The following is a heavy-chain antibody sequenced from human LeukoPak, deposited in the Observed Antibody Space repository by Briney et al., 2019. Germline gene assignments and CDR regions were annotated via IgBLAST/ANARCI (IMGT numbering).Heavy chain of an antibody. CDR1: GGSFSGYY. Sequence: SETLSLTCAVYGGSFSGYYWSWIRQPPGKGLEWIGEINHSGSTNYNPSLKRRVTISVDTSKNQFSLKLSSVTAADTAVYYCARGRLGARITMVRGFDPWGQGTLVTVSS. V-gene: IGHV4-34*01. CDR2: INHSGST. CDR3: ARGRLGARITMVRGFDP. D-gene: IGHD3-10*01. J-gene: IGHJ5*02.